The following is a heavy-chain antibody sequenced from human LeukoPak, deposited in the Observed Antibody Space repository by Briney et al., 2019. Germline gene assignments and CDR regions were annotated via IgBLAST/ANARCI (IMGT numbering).Heavy chain of an antibody. CDR1: GFTFSTYD. D-gene: IGHD5-12*01. Sequence: PGGTLRLFCATSGFTFSTYDRNWVRQAPGKGLEWVSAISGSDATTYYADSVKGRFTISRDSSKNTVFLQMNNLRADDTAVYFCAKEKWLRFDSWGQGALVTVSS. J-gene: IGHJ4*02. CDR2: ISGSDATT. V-gene: IGHV3-23*01. CDR3: AKEKWLRFDS.